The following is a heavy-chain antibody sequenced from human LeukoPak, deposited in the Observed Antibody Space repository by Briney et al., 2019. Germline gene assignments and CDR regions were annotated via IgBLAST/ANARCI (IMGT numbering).Heavy chain of an antibody. J-gene: IGHJ4*02. V-gene: IGHV4-4*07. CDR1: GGSISSFY. CDR3: RGSYGSGRKRFDY. Sequence: PSETLSLTCTVSGGSISSFYWSWIRQPAGKGLEWIGRIYTSGSTNYNPSLKSRVTMSVDTSKNQFSLKLSSVTAADTAVYYSRGSYGSGRKRFDYWGQGTLVTVSS. CDR2: IYTSGST. D-gene: IGHD3-10*01.